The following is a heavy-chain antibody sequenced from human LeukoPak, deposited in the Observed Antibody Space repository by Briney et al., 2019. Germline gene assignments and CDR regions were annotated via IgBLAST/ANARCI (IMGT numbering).Heavy chain of an antibody. D-gene: IGHD2-15*01. CDR1: GYSFTSYW. CDR3: ARHREAYCSGGICARAFAI. V-gene: IGHV5-51*01. Sequence: GESLKISCRGSGYSFTSYWIGWVRQMPGRGLEWGGIIYPGDSDTRYSPSFQGQVTISADKSISTAYLQWSSLKASDTAMYYCARHREAYCSGGICARAFAIWGQRTMVTVSS. J-gene: IGHJ3*02. CDR2: IYPGDSDT.